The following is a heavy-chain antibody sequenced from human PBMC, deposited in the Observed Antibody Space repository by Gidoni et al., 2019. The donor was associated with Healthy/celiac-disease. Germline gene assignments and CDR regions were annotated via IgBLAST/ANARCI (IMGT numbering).Heavy chain of an antibody. Sequence: QVQLVQSGAEVKKPGASVKVSCKASGYTFTSYYMHWVRQAPGQGLEWMGIINPSGGSTSYAQKFQGRVTMTRDTSTSTVYMELSSLRSEDTAVYYCARDMETTVVTPSPAGDYWGQGTLVTVSS. V-gene: IGHV1-46*01. CDR3: ARDMETTVVTPSPAGDY. J-gene: IGHJ4*02. CDR2: INPSGGST. CDR1: GYTFTSYY. D-gene: IGHD4-17*01.